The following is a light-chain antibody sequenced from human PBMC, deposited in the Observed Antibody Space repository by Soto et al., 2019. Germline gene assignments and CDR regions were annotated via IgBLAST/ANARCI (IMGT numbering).Light chain of an antibody. J-gene: IGKJ2*01. CDR3: QQYGSSPPYT. CDR2: GAS. V-gene: IGKV3-20*01. CDR1: QSVSSNY. Sequence: EIVLTQSPGTLALSPGDRATISCRASQSVSSNYLAWHQQKPGQAPRLLIYGASSRATGIPDRFSGRGSGTDFTLTISRLEPEDFAVYYCQQYGSSPPYTFGQGTKLEIK.